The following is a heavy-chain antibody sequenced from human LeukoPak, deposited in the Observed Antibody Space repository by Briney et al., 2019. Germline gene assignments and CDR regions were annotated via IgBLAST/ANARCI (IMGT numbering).Heavy chain of an antibody. D-gene: IGHD1-26*01. CDR1: GFTFSDYV. J-gene: IGHJ6*02. CDR2: TWYDGSDT. CDR3: ARDSRPSYYVANGGMDV. Sequence: GGSLRLSCAAACGFTFSDYVMYWVRPAPGKVLECAAVTWYDGSDTYYAESVKGRVTISRDNSKNTLYLQMNSLRAEDTAVYYCARDSRPSYYVANGGMDVWGQGTTVTVS. V-gene: IGHV3-33*01.